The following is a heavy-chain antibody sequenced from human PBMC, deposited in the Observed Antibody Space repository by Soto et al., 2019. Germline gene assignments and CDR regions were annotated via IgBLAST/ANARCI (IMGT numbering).Heavy chain of an antibody. D-gene: IGHD3-10*01. CDR3: ARGMSDGFGEVS. J-gene: IGHJ5*02. V-gene: IGHV1-8*02. CDR2: MSPNRGNT. Sequence: QVQLVQSGAEGKKPGASVKVSCKTSGYTFTNEDINWVRQAPGQGLEWIGWMSPNRGNTGYAQKFQGRVNLTRDTSISTAYMELSSLRSEDTAVYYCARGMSDGFGEVSWGQGTLVTVSS. CDR1: GYTFTNED.